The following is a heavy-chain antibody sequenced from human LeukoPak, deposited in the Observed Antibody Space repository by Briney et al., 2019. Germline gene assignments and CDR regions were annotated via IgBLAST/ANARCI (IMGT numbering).Heavy chain of an antibody. CDR1: GGSISSYY. V-gene: IGHV4-59*01. CDR3: ARVYGSGSLLYYFDY. Sequence: SETLSLTCTVSGGSISSYYWSWIRQPPGKGLEWIGYIYYSGSTNYNPSLKSRVTISVDTSKNQFSLKLSSVTAADTAVYYCARVYGSGSLLYYFDYWGQGTLVTVSS. D-gene: IGHD3-10*01. J-gene: IGHJ4*02. CDR2: IYYSGST.